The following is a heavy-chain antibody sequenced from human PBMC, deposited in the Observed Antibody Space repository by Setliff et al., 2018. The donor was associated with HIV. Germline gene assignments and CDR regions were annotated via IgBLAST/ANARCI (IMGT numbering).Heavy chain of an antibody. CDR2: ISGSDGVI. CDR3: TTHQTHSSPGEWFQH. Sequence: PGGSLRLSCAASGFTLNTYAMNWVRQAPGKGLEWVSTISGSDGVIYYADSVKGRFTISTDNSRNTLYLQMNSLKTEDTAVYYCTTHQTHSSPGEWFQHWGQGTLVTVSS. D-gene: IGHD3-22*01. V-gene: IGHV3-23*01. CDR1: GFTLNTYA. J-gene: IGHJ1*01.